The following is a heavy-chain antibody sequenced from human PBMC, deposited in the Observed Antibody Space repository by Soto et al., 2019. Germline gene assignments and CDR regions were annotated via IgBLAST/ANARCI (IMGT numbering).Heavy chain of an antibody. V-gene: IGHV3-33*01. Sequence: PGGSLRLSCAASGFTFSSYGMHWVRQAPGKGLEWVAVIWYDGSNKYYADSVKGRFTISRDNSKNTLYLQMNSLRAEDTAVYYCASESIAVVALARDTYLDYWGQGTLVTVSS. CDR1: GFTFSSYG. J-gene: IGHJ4*02. CDR2: IWYDGSNK. CDR3: ASESIAVVALARDTYLDY. D-gene: IGHD6-19*01.